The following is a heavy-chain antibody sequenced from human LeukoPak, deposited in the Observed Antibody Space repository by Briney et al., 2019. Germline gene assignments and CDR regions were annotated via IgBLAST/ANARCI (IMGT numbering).Heavy chain of an antibody. Sequence: ASVKVSCKASGYTFTGYFIHWVRQAPGQGLEWMGWINPNSGGTNYAQKFQGRVTMTRDTSISTAYMQLSRLRSEDTAVYYCATFLPVRGVLNFDYWGQGTLVTVSS. CDR1: GYTFTGYF. D-gene: IGHD3-10*01. J-gene: IGHJ4*02. V-gene: IGHV1-2*02. CDR3: ATFLPVRGVLNFDY. CDR2: INPNSGGT.